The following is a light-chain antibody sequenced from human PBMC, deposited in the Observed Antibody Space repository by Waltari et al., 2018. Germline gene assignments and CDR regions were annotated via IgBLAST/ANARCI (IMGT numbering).Light chain of an antibody. J-gene: IGLJ3*02. Sequence: QLVLTQSPSASASLGASVKLTCTLSSGHSSNVIAWHQQQPEKGPRYLMKVNSDGSHRKGDEIPDRFSGSSSGAERYLTISGLQSEEEADYYCQTGGHGTWVVGGGTKLTVL. CDR3: QTGGHGTWV. CDR2: VNSDGSH. CDR1: SGHSSNV. V-gene: IGLV4-69*01.